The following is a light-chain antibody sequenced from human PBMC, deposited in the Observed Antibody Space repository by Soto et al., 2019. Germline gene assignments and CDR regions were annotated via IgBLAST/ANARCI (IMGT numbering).Light chain of an antibody. CDR3: QQSYTLSPLT. V-gene: IGKV3-20*01. J-gene: IGKJ4*01. CDR1: QSVASSY. Sequence: EVVLTQSPGTLSLSPGERVTLSCRASQSVASSYLAWYQQKPGRAPRLLFYSASSRATGIPDRFSGSGSGTDFTLTISRLEPEDFATYFCQQSYTLSPLTFGGGTKVEIK. CDR2: SAS.